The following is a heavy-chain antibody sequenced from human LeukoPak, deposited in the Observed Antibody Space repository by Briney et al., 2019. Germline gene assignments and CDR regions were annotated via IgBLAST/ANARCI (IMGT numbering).Heavy chain of an antibody. J-gene: IGHJ6*02. V-gene: IGHV3-48*03. CDR2: ISSSGTTI. Sequence: GGSLRLSCAASGFTFSDYEMNWVRQAPGKGLEWVSYISSSGTTIYYGDSVKGRFTISRDNAKNSLYLQMNSLTDEDTAVYYCARDHSYYYGSGNYRHYYGMDVWGQGTTVTVSS. CDR1: GFTFSDYE. CDR3: ARDHSYYYGSGNYRHYYGMDV. D-gene: IGHD3-10*01.